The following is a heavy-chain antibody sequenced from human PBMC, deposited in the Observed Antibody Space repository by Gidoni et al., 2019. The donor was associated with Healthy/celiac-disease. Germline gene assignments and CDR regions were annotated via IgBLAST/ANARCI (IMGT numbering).Heavy chain of an antibody. J-gene: IGHJ4*02. Sequence: EVQLLESGGGLVQPGGSLRLSCAASGFTFSSYAMSWVRQAPGKGLEWVSALSGSGGSTYYEDSVKGRFTISRDNSKNTLYLQMNSLRAEDTAVYYCAKGRAETLIVAYFDYWGQGTLVTVSS. D-gene: IGHD3-22*01. CDR1: GFTFSSYA. CDR3: AKGRAETLIVAYFDY. V-gene: IGHV3-23*01. CDR2: LSGSGGST.